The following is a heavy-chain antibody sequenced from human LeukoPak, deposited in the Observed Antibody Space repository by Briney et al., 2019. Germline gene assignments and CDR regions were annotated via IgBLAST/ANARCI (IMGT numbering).Heavy chain of an antibody. V-gene: IGHV4-59*01. J-gene: IGHJ2*01. Sequence: SETLSLTCTVSGGSISSYYWSWIRQPPGKGLEWIGYIYYSGSTNYNPSLKSRVTISVDTSKNQFSLKLSSVTAADTAVYYCAGVERQWLLWYFDLWGRGTLVTVSS. CDR3: AGVERQWLLWYFDL. CDR2: IYYSGST. D-gene: IGHD6-19*01. CDR1: GGSISSYY.